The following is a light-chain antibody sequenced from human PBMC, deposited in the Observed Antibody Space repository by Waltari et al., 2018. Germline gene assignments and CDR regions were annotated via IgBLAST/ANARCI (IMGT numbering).Light chain of an antibody. CDR2: STS. J-gene: IGKJ4*01. Sequence: DFQMTQFPSSLSASVGDRVTITCRAAQNINTYLNWYQQKSGRAPRLLSHSTSTLQSGVPSRFSGSGGGADFTLTISNLQPEDSATYYCQQSYSTPLTFGGGTKVEI. CDR3: QQSYSTPLT. CDR1: QNINTY. V-gene: IGKV1-39*01.